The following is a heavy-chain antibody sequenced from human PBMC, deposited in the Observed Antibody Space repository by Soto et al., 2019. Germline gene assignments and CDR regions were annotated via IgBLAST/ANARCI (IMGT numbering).Heavy chain of an antibody. D-gene: IGHD3-9*01. Sequence: QVQLQESGPGLVKPSETLSLTCTVSGGSISSYYWSWIRQPPGKGLEWIGYIYYSGSTNYNPSLKSRVTISVDTSKNQFSLKLSSVTAADTAVSYCAREMTGHNYYYGMDVWGQGTTVTVSS. CDR3: AREMTGHNYYYGMDV. CDR1: GGSISSYY. J-gene: IGHJ6*02. CDR2: IYYSGST. V-gene: IGHV4-59*01.